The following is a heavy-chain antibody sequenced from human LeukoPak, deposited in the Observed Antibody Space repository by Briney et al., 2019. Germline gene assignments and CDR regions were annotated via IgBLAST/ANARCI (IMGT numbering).Heavy chain of an antibody. D-gene: IGHD3-3*01. Sequence: SETLSLTCTVSGDSIRSNNYYWGWIRQPPGKGLEWIGSIYDTGSTFYNPSLKSRVIISVDTSKNQFSLKLSSVTAADTAVYYCQSRFLEWLLDYWGQGTPVTVSS. CDR1: GDSIRSNNYY. CDR3: QSRFLEWLLDY. J-gene: IGHJ4*02. CDR2: IYDTGST. V-gene: IGHV4-39*01.